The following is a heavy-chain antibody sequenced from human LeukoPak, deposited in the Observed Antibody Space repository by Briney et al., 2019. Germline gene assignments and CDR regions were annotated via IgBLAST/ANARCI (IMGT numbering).Heavy chain of an antibody. CDR2: MSASGGST. CDR3: AKGVITGTTPQPFDY. J-gene: IGHJ4*02. CDR1: GFTFSTSA. D-gene: IGHD1-7*01. Sequence: SGGSLRLSCAASGFTFSTSAMNWVRQAPGEGLEWVSGMSASGGSTYYADSVKGRFTISRDNSKNTLYLQMNSLRAEDTAIYFCAKGVITGTTPQPFDYWGQGTLVTVSS. V-gene: IGHV3-23*01.